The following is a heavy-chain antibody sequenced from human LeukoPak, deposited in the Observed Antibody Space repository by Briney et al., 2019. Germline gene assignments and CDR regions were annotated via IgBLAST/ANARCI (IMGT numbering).Heavy chain of an antibody. CDR1: GGSISSYY. Sequence: PSETLSLTCTVSGGSISSYYWSWIRQPPGKGLECIGYIYYSGSTNYNPSLKSRVTISVDTSKNQFSLKLSSVAAADTAVYYCARRTYFYDSSGYYFDYWGQGTLVTVSS. CDR2: IYYSGST. J-gene: IGHJ4*02. V-gene: IGHV4-59*01. D-gene: IGHD3-22*01. CDR3: ARRTYFYDSSGYYFDY.